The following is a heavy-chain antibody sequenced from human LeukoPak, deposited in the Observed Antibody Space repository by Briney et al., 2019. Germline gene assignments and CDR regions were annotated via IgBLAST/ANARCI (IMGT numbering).Heavy chain of an antibody. V-gene: IGHV4-34*01. J-gene: IGHJ6*02. Sequence: PSDTLSLTCAVYGVSFRGYYWIWIRRPPGKGLVSIGEINHSGSTNYNPSLMSRVTISVDTSKNQFSLKLSSVTAADTAVYYCARDGGYGDSPYYYYGMDVWGQGTTVTVSS. CDR2: INHSGST. D-gene: IGHD4-17*01. CDR3: ARDGGYGDSPYYYYGMDV. CDR1: GVSFRGYY.